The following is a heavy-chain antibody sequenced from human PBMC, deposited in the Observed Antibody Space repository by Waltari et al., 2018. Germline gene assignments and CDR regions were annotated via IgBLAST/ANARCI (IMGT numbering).Heavy chain of an antibody. CDR3: ARESPFMVRGVDFDY. D-gene: IGHD3-10*01. V-gene: IGHV1-2*02. Sequence: QVQLVQSGAEVKKTGASVKVSCKASGYTFTGCYMHWVHTAPGHGLAWMGWINPNIGGTNYAQKFQGRVTMTRDTSISTAYMELSRLRSDDTAVYYCARESPFMVRGVDFDYWGQGTLVTVSS. CDR2: INPNIGGT. CDR1: GYTFTGCY. J-gene: IGHJ4*02.